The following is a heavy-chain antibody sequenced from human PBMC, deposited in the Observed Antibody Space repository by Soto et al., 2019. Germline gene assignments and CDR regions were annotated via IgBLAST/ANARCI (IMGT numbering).Heavy chain of an antibody. CDR3: AKERAAAGNYYYGMDV. D-gene: IGHD6-13*01. CDR1: GFTFSSYG. J-gene: IGHJ6*02. V-gene: IGHV3-30*18. Sequence: GGYLRLSCAASGFTFSSYGMHWVRQAPGKGLEWVAVISYDGSNKYYADSVKGRFTISRDNSKNTLYLQMNSLRAEDTAVYYCAKERAAAGNYYYGMDVWGQGTTVTVSS. CDR2: ISYDGSNK.